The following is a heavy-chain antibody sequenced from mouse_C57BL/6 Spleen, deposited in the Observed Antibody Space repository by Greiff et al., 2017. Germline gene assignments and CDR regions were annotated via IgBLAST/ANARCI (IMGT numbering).Heavy chain of an antibody. CDR1: GYTFTSYW. CDR3: ARAYYRNYGGAMDY. J-gene: IGHJ4*01. CDR2: INPNSGST. D-gene: IGHD2-5*01. Sequence: VQLQQPGAELVKPGASVKLSCKASGYTFTSYWMHWVKQRPGQGLEWIGMINPNSGSTNYNEKFKSKATLTVDKSSSTAYMQLSSLTSEDSAVYYCARAYYRNYGGAMDYWGQGTSVTVSS. V-gene: IGHV1-64*01.